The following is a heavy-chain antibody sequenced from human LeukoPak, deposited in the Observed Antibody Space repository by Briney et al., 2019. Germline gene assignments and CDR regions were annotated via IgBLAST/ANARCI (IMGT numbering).Heavy chain of an antibody. CDR2: IKPDGSEK. J-gene: IGHJ4*02. V-gene: IGHV3-7*01. CDR1: GLTFTPYW. D-gene: IGHD1-1*01. CDR3: ARGGGTFDY. Sequence: PGGSLRLSCAASGLTFTPYWMTWVRQAPGKGLEWVANIKPDGSEKYYVDFVKGRFTISRDNAKNSLYLQMNSLRAEDTAVYYCARGGGTFDYWGQGTLSPSPQ.